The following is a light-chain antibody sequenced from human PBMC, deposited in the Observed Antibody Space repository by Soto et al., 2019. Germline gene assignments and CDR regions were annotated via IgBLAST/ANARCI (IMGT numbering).Light chain of an antibody. CDR3: CSYAGSATYV. Sequence: SVLAQPSPLSGSPGQSITISCTGNKRVVGSYILVSWYQQLPGKAPKVLIYEVSKRPSGVSDRFSGSKSGNTASLTISGLQAEDEADYYCCSYAGSATYVFGTGTKVTVL. J-gene: IGLJ1*01. V-gene: IGLV2-23*02. CDR2: EVS. CDR1: KRVVGSYIL.